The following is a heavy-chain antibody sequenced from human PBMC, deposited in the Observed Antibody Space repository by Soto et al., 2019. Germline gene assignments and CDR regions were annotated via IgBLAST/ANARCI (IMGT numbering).Heavy chain of an antibody. CDR3: AREFMTTDGMDV. Sequence: PGGSLRLSCAASVFTFSSYNMNWVRQAPGKGLEWVSYISRSSSTIYYADSVKGRFTISRDNAKSSLYLQMNSLRDEDTAVYYCAREFMTTDGMDVWGQGTTVTVSS. CDR2: ISRSSSTI. D-gene: IGHD3-16*01. V-gene: IGHV3-48*02. J-gene: IGHJ6*02. CDR1: VFTFSSYN.